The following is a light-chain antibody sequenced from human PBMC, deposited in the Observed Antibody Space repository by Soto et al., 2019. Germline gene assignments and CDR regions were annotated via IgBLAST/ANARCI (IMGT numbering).Light chain of an antibody. CDR3: SSFISSFWV. Sequence: QSALTQPASVSGSPGQSITISCTGTSSDVGGYKYVSWYQQHPGKAPKLMIFEVNDRPSGVSNRFSGSKSGNKASLTISGLQAEDEADYYCSSFISSFWVFGGGTKLTVL. V-gene: IGLV2-14*01. CDR2: EVN. J-gene: IGLJ3*02. CDR1: SSDVGGYKY.